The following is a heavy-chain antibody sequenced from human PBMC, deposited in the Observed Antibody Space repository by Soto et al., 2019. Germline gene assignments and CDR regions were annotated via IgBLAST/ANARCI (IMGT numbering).Heavy chain of an antibody. J-gene: IGHJ6*03. CDR2: INHSGST. CDR1: GGSFSGYY. Sequence: SETLSLTCAVYGGSFSGYYWSWIRQPPGKGLEWIGEINHSGSTNYNPSLKSRVTISVDTSKNQFSLKLSSVTAADTAVYYCARLPPIIAAAGNPGWYYYYYMDVWGKGTTVTVSS. V-gene: IGHV4-34*01. CDR3: ARLPPIIAAAGNPGWYYYYYMDV. D-gene: IGHD6-13*01.